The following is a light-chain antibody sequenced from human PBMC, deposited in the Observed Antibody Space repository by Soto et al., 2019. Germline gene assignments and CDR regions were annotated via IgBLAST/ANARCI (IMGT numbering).Light chain of an antibody. CDR3: CSYVGSYTSYV. CDR2: DVT. V-gene: IGLV2-11*01. Sequence: QSALTRPRSVSGSPGQSVTISCTGTSSDVGTYNFVSWYQQHPGKAPKFMIYDVTKRPSGVPDRFSGSKSGNTASLTISGLQAEDEADYYCCSYVGSYTSYVFGTGTKVTVL. J-gene: IGLJ1*01. CDR1: SSDVGTYNF.